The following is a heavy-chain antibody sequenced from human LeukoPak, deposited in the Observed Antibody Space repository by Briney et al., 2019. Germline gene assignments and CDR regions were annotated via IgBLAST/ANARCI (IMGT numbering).Heavy chain of an antibody. D-gene: IGHD3-10*01. CDR3: AKDLWFGEYVFDY. J-gene: IGHJ4*02. V-gene: IGHV3-30*18. CDR1: GFTFSSYG. Sequence: PGGSLRLSCAASGFTFSSYGMHWVRQAPGKGLEWVAVISYDGSNKYYADSVKGRFTISRDNSKNTLYLQMNSLRAEDTAVYYCAKDLWFGEYVFDYWGQGTLVTVSS. CDR2: ISYDGSNK.